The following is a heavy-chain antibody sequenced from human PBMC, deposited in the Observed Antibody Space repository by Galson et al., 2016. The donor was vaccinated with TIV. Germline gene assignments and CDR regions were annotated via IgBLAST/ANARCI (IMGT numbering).Heavy chain of an antibody. CDR2: VYPDDSDT. D-gene: IGHD4-17*01. V-gene: IGHV5-51*01. CDR3: ARRGPRYGKFDY. Sequence: QSGAEVKKPGESLKISCEASGYSFATYWIAWVRQKPGKGLEWMGIVYPDDSDTTYNPSFQGQVTFSADKSINTAFLQWNSLEASDTAMYYCARRGPRYGKFDYWGQGTPVTVSS. CDR1: GYSFATYW. J-gene: IGHJ4*02.